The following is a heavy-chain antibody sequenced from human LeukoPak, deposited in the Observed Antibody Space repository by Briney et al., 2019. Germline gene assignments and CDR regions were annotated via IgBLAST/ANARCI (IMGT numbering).Heavy chain of an antibody. J-gene: IGHJ4*02. V-gene: IGHV1-8*01. D-gene: IGHD6-13*01. CDR1: GYTFTSYD. CDR2: MNPKSANT. CDR3: ARKEYSSPSDH. Sequence: ASVKASCKASGYTFTSYDINWVRQATGQGLEWMGWMNPKSANTGYAQKFQGRVTMTRNTSISTAYMELSSLTSEDTAVYYCARKEYSSPSDHWGQGTLVTVSS.